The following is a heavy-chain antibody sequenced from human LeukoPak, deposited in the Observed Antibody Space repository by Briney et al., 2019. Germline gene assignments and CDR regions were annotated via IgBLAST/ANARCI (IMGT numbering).Heavy chain of an antibody. CDR3: ARDARWNRYFDY. J-gene: IGHJ4*02. CDR2: ISPTGSTT. V-gene: IGHV3-74*01. Sequence: PGGSLRLSCTASGFSFSGHWMHWARQLPGKGLVWVSRISPTGSTTSYADSVKGRFTVSRDNAKNTLYLQVNNLRAEDTAVYYCARDARWNRYFDYWGQGALVTVSS. D-gene: IGHD1-1*01. CDR1: GFSFSGHW.